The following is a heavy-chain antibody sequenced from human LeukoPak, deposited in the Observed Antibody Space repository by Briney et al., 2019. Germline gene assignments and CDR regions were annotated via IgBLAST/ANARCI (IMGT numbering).Heavy chain of an antibody. CDR2: IRTGGYI. D-gene: IGHD2-15*01. J-gene: IGHJ4*02. CDR1: GFFSPHS. CDR3: AGALCSGGSCYSFNY. Sequence: PGGSLRLSCAASGFFSPHSLNLVRQAPGKGLEGLSSIRTGGYIHYAESTKGRFIISRDNARDSLYLQMNSLSAEDTAIYYCAGALCSGGSCYSFNYWGQGTLVTVSS. V-gene: IGHV3-21*01.